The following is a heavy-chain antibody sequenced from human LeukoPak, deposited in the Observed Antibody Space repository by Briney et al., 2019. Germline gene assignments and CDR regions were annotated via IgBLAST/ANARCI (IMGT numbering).Heavy chain of an antibody. CDR1: RFTFSSYA. Sequence: PGGSLRLSCAASRFTFSSYAMHWVRQAPGKGLEWVAVISYDGSNKYYADSVKGRFTISRDNSKNTLYLQMNSLRAEDTAVYYCARGVGEVITLFIDYWGQGTLVTVSS. CDR3: ARGVGEVITLFIDY. J-gene: IGHJ4*02. CDR2: ISYDGSNK. D-gene: IGHD3-10*01. V-gene: IGHV3-30-3*01.